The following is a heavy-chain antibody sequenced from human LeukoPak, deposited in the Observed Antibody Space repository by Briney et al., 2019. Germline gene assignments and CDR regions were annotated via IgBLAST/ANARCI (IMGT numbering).Heavy chain of an antibody. CDR1: VGSISANW. Sequence: SETLSLTCAVSVGSISANWWSWVRQPPGKGLEWIGEIYHSGGTNYNPSLKSRVTISVDRSKNQFSLKLNSVTAADTAMYYCATTPRVWGKGTKVTVSS. CDR3: ATTPRV. CDR2: IYHSGGT. V-gene: IGHV4-4*02. J-gene: IGHJ6*04.